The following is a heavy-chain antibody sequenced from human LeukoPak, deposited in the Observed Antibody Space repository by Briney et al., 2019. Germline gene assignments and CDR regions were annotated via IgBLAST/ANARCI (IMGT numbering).Heavy chain of an antibody. Sequence: SQTLSLTCTVSGGSISSGGYYWSWIRQHPGKGLEWIGYIYYSGHTYYNPSLKSRVTISVDTSKNQFSLKLSSVTAADTAVYYCARDRRIVVVPAAIGDLQDGYYYYGMDVWGKGTTVTVSS. J-gene: IGHJ6*04. V-gene: IGHV4-31*03. CDR3: ARDRRIVVVPAAIGDLQDGYYYYGMDV. D-gene: IGHD2-2*01. CDR1: GGSISSGGYY. CDR2: IYYSGHT.